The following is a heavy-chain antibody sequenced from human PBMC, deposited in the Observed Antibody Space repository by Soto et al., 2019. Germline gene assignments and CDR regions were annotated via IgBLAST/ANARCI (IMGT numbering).Heavy chain of an antibody. CDR3: ARVGGLAARTFDY. V-gene: IGHV4-4*07. CDR1: GGSMNSYH. Sequence: SETLSLTCTVSGGSMNSYHWSWIRQPAGKGLEWIGHIHSSGSTNYNPSLKSRVTISVDTSKNQFSLNLRSMSPADTAVYYCARVGGLAARTFDYWGPGTLVTVS. J-gene: IGHJ4*02. CDR2: IHSSGST. D-gene: IGHD6-6*01.